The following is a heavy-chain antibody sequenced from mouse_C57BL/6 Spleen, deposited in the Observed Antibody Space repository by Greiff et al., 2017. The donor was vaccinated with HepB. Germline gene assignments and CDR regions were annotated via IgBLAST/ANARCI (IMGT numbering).Heavy chain of an antibody. CDR3: ARARFTTVVATGYFDV. CDR2: ISYDGSN. V-gene: IGHV3-6*01. CDR1: GYSITSGYY. D-gene: IGHD1-1*01. J-gene: IGHJ1*03. Sequence: EVKLMESGPGLVKPSQSLSLTCSVTGYSITSGYYWNWIRQFPGNKLEWMGYISYDGSNNYNPSLKNRISITRDTSKNQFFLKLNSVTTEDTATYYCARARFTTVVATGYFDVWGTGTTVTVSS.